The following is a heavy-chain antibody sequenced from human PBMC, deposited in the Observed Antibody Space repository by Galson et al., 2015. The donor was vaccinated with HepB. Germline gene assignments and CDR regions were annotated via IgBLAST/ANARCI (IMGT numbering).Heavy chain of an antibody. CDR3: ARDTAMDLYRYYGMDV. V-gene: IGHV3-7*03. CDR1: GFTFGSYW. J-gene: IGHJ6*02. CDR2: IKQDGSEQ. Sequence: SLRLSCAASGFTFGSYWMTWVRQAPGKGLEWVANIKQDGSEQFYVDSVKGRFTISRDNAKNSLYLQMNSLRVEDTAEYYCARDTAMDLYRYYGMDVWGQGTTVTVSS. D-gene: IGHD5-18*01.